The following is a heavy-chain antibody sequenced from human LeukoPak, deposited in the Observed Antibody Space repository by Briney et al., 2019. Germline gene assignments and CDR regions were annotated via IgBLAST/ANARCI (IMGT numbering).Heavy chain of an antibody. CDR1: GGSISSSSYY. CDR3: ARDLGQDGYNS. V-gene: IGHV4-39*07. D-gene: IGHD5-24*01. Sequence: SETLSLTCTVSGGSISSSSYYWGWIRQPPGKGLEWIGSIYYSGSTYYNPSLKSRVTISVDTSKNQFSLKLSSVTAADTAVYYCARDLGQDGYNSWGQGTLVTVSS. CDR2: IYYSGST. J-gene: IGHJ5*02.